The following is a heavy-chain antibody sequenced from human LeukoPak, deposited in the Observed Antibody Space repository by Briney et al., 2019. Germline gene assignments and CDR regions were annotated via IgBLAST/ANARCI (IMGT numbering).Heavy chain of an antibody. D-gene: IGHD6-13*01. Sequence: GASVKVSCKASGYTFTGYYMHWVRQAPGQGLEWMGWINPNSGGTNNAQNFQGRVTMTRDTSISTAYMELSRLRSDDTAVYYCARGAFQGSSWFVYWGQGTLVTVSS. CDR2: INPNSGGT. CDR3: ARGAFQGSSWFVY. V-gene: IGHV1-2*02. J-gene: IGHJ4*02. CDR1: GYTFTGYY.